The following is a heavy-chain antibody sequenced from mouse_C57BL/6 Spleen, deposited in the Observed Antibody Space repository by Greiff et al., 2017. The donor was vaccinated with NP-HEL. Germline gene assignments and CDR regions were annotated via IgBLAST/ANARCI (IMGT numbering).Heavy chain of an antibody. J-gene: IGHJ2*01. CDR2: ISGGGGNT. Sequence: EVKLQESGGGLVKPGGSLKLSCAASGFTFSSYTMSWVRQTPEKRLAWVATISGGGGNTYYPDSVKGRFTISRDNAKNTLYLQMSSLRSEDTALYYCARQVYFDYWGQGTTLTVSS. CDR1: GFTFSSYT. CDR3: ARQVYFDY. V-gene: IGHV5-9*01.